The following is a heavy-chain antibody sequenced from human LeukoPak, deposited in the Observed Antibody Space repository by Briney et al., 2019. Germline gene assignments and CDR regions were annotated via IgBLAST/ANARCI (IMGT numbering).Heavy chain of an antibody. CDR2: IYTSGNT. CDR3: ARDFNVSYYTYSLHY. D-gene: IGHD1-26*01. Sequence: PSETLSLTCTVFGDSISSGTYYWSWIRQPAGKGLEWIGRIYTSGNTNYNPSLKSRVTMSVDTSKNQFFLKLSSVTAADTAVYYCARDFNVSYYTYSLHYWGRGTLVTVSS. CDR1: GDSISSGTYY. J-gene: IGHJ4*02. V-gene: IGHV4-61*02.